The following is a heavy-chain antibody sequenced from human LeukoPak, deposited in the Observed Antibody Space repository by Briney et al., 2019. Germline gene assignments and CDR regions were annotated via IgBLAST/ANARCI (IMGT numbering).Heavy chain of an antibody. V-gene: IGHV4-59*01. D-gene: IGHD1-26*01. CDR3: ARYRWALHEIDY. CDR2: IYYSGST. J-gene: IGHJ4*02. CDR1: GVSFSGYY. Sequence: SETLSLTCAVYGVSFSGYYWSWIRQPPGKGLEWIGYIYYSGSTNYNPSLKSRVTISVDTSKNQFSLKLSSVTAADTAVYYCARYRWALHEIDYWGQGTLVSVSS.